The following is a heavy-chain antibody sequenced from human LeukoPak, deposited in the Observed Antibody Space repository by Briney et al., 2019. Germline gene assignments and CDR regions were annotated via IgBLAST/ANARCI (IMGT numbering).Heavy chain of an antibody. V-gene: IGHV3-23*01. CDR2: ISAGGGST. CDR1: GFTFSSYA. J-gene: IGHJ4*02. Sequence: PGGSLRLSCAASGFTFSSYAMSWVRQAPGKGPEWVSGISAGGGSTYYADSVKGRFTISRDNSKNTLYLQMNSLRAEDTAVYYCVKGGNGYCSNGVRSPRVVAAIDSWGQGALVTVSS. D-gene: IGHD2-8*01. CDR3: VKGGNGYCSNGVRSPRVVAAIDS.